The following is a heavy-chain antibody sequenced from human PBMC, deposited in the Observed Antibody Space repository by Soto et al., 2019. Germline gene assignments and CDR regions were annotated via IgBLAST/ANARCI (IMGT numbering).Heavy chain of an antibody. D-gene: IGHD3-3*01. CDR2: IYHSGST. J-gene: IGHJ4*02. Sequence: SETLSLTCAVSGYSISSGYYWGWIRQPPGKGLEWIGSIYHSGSTYYNPSLKSRATISVDTSKNQFSLKLSSVTAADTAVYYCARERDYDFWSGYYNPHRVDYWGQGTLVTVSS. CDR3: ARERDYDFWSGYYNPHRVDY. V-gene: IGHV4-38-2*02. CDR1: GYSISSGYY.